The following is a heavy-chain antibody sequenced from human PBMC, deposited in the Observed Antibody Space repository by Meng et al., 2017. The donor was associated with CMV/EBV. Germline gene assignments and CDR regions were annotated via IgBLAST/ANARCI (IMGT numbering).Heavy chain of an antibody. J-gene: IGHJ6*02. V-gene: IGHV3-23*01. Sequence: GGSLRLSCAASGFTFSSYAMSWVRQAPGKGLEWVSAISGSGGSTYYADSVKGRFTISRDNSKNTLYLQMNSLRAEDTAVYYCAKDGVSTTSGYYGMDVWGQGTTVTVSS. CDR2: ISGSGGST. CDR3: AKDGVSTTSGYYGMDV. CDR1: GFTFSSYA. D-gene: IGHD2-2*01.